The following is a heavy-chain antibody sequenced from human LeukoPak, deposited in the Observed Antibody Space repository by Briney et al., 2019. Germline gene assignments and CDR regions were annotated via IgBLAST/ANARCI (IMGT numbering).Heavy chain of an antibody. D-gene: IGHD3-10*01. CDR1: GFTFSNYN. CDR2: ITSDASST. Sequence: GGSLRLSCAASGFTFSNYNMNWVRQAPGKGLVWVSRITSDASSTSYADSVKGRFTISRDNAKNTLYLRMNSLRAEDTAVYYCAREFEGQEAGAYGSGSYDVFDIWGQGTMVTVSS. V-gene: IGHV3-74*01. J-gene: IGHJ3*02. CDR3: AREFEGQEAGAYGSGSYDVFDI.